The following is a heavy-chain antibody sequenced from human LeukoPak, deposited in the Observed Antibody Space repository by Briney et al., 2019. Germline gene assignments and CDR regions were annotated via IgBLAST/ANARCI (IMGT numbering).Heavy chain of an antibody. CDR3: ARHRPTTSSSPTFDY. Sequence: PSETLSLTCTVSGYSINSGYYWGWIRQPPGKGLEWIGNIYHSGSTFYSPTLESRVTISLDTSKIHFSLRLTSVTATDTAVYYCARHRPTTSSSPTFDYWGQGILVTVSS. D-gene: IGHD6-13*01. CDR2: IYHSGST. J-gene: IGHJ4*02. CDR1: GYSINSGYY. V-gene: IGHV4-38-2*02.